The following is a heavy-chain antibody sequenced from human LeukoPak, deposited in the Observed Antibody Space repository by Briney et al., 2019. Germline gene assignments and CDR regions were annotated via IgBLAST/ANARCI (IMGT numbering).Heavy chain of an antibody. J-gene: IGHJ6*03. CDR3: ARGSGGYGSGSYIHYYYMDV. V-gene: IGHV1-8*03. CDR1: GYTFTSYG. Sequence: ASVKVSCKASGYTFTSYGINWVRQATGQGLEWMGWMNPNSGNTGYAQKFQGRVTITRNTSISTAYMELSSLRSEDTAVYYCARGSGGYGSGSYIHYYYMDVWGKGTTVTVSS. CDR2: MNPNSGNT. D-gene: IGHD3-10*01.